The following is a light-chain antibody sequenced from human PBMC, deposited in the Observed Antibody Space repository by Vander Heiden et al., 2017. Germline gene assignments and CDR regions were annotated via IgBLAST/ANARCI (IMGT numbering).Light chain of an antibody. CDR2: DAS. CDR3: QQSYSTPRT. J-gene: IGKJ2*01. V-gene: IGKV1-39*01. Sequence: DIQMTQSPSSLSASVGDRVTITCRASQSISSYLNWYQQKPGQAPKLLIYDASSLQSGVPARFSGSGSGTDFTLTISSLQAEDVAVYYCQQSYSTPRTFGQGTKLEIK. CDR1: QSISSY.